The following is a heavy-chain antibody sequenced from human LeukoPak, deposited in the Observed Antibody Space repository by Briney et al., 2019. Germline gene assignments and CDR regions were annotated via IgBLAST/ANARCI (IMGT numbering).Heavy chain of an antibody. V-gene: IGHV1-46*01. Sequence: SVTVSFKASVYTFTNYYIHWVRQAPGQGREGMGISNPSGSSTSYAQKFQGRVTMSRDTSTSTVYMELSSLRAEDTAVYYCAGGTTNTKGAFDMWGQGTMVTVSS. CDR1: VYTFTNYY. D-gene: IGHD2-8*01. CDR2: SNPSGSST. J-gene: IGHJ3*02. CDR3: AGGTTNTKGAFDM.